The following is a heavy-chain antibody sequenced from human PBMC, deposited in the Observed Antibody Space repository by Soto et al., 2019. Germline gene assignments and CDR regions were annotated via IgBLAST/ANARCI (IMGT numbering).Heavy chain of an antibody. CDR3: AKAMVQWLVRGASGYYGMDV. J-gene: IGHJ6*02. CDR2: ISGSGGST. CDR1: GFTFSIYG. Sequence: GGSLRLSCAASGFTFSIYGMTWVRQAPGKGLEWVSAISGSGGSTYYADSVKGRFSISRDNSKNTLYLQVNSLRAEDTAVYYCAKAMVQWLVRGASGYYGMDVWGQGTTVTVSS. V-gene: IGHV3-23*01. D-gene: IGHD6-19*01.